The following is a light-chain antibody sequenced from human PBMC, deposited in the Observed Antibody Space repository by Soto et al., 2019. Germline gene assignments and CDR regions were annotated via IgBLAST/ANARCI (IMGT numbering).Light chain of an antibody. J-gene: IGKJ1*01. CDR1: QSVSTY. CDR3: QQYSISPRT. Sequence: EVVLTQSPGTLSLSPGDRATLSCTASQSVSTYFAWYQQKPGQAPRLLIYGASSRATGIPARFSGSGSGTDFTLTISRLEPEDFAVYYCQQYSISPRTFGQGTKVEI. CDR2: GAS. V-gene: IGKV3-20*01.